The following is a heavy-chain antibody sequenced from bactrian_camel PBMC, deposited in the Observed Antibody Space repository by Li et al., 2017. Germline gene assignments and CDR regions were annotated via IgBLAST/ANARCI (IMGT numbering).Heavy chain of an antibody. V-gene: IGHV3S1*01. J-gene: IGHJ4*01. Sequence: VQLVESGGGSVEAGGSLRLSCAASGLPASGNCVAWFRQAPGKEREGVARIATGSGDTYYADSVKGRFTISQDNAKNTVYLQMDSLKPEDTAMYYCAADRMACLRPSVQVAAYNFWGQGTQVTVS. CDR3: AADRMACLRPSVQVAAYNF. CDR1: GLPASGNC. CDR2: IATGSGDT.